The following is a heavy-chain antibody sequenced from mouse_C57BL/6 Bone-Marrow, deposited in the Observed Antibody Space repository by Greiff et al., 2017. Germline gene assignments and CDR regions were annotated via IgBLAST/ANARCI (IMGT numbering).Heavy chain of an antibody. V-gene: IGHV5-6*01. Sequence: EVHLVESGGDLVKPGGSLKLSCAASGFTFSSYGMSWVRQTPDKRLEWVATISSGGSYTYYPDSVKGRFTISRDNAKNTLYLQMGSLKSEDTAMYYCARRYYYGSSLGYFDVWGTGTTVTVSS. D-gene: IGHD1-1*01. CDR1: GFTFSSYG. CDR2: ISSGGSYT. J-gene: IGHJ1*03. CDR3: ARRYYYGSSLGYFDV.